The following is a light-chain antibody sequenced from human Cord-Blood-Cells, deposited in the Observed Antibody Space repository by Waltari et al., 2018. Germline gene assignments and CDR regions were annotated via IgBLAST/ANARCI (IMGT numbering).Light chain of an antibody. Sequence: SSELTQDPAVSVALGQTVRIPCQGDSLSSYYASWYQQKPGQAPVLVIYGKNNRPSGIPDRFSGSSSGNTASLTITGAQAEDEADYYCNSRDSSGNHYVFGTGTKVTVL. CDR3: NSRDSSGNHYV. J-gene: IGLJ1*01. CDR1: SLSSYY. CDR2: GKN. V-gene: IGLV3-19*01.